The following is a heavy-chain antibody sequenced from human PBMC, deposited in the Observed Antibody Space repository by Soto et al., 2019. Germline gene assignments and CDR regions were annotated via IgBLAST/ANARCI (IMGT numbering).Heavy chain of an antibody. D-gene: IGHD3-3*01. CDR2: FDPEDGET. Sequence: GASVKVSCKVSGYTLTELSMHWVRQAPGKGLEWMGGFDPEDGETIYAQKFQGRVTMTEDTSTDTAYMELSSLRSEDTAVYYCATTSPYDFWSGYGLYYYGMDVWGQGTTVTVSS. CDR1: GYTLTELS. V-gene: IGHV1-24*01. CDR3: ATTSPYDFWSGYGLYYYGMDV. J-gene: IGHJ6*02.